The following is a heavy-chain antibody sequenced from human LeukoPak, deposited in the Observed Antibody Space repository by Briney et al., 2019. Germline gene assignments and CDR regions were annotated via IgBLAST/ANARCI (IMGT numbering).Heavy chain of an antibody. CDR1: GFTFSSYA. D-gene: IGHD2-2*01. J-gene: IGHJ4*01. V-gene: IGHV3-23*01. Sequence: GGSLRLSCAASGFTFSSYAMSWVRQAPGEGLEWVSAISGSGGSTYYADSVKGRFTISRDNSKNTLYLQMNSLRAEDTAVYYCTIGSCSSTSCYWSNERIDYWGHGTLVTVSS. CDR2: ISGSGGST. CDR3: TIGSCSSTSCYWSNERIDY.